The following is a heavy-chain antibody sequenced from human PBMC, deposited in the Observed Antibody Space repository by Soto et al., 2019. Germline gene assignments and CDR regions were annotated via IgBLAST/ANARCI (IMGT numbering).Heavy chain of an antibody. CDR2: VISASGSV. J-gene: IGHJ3*01. Sequence: QVQVVQSGAEVKKPGSSVKISCKASGRIFSSFPTSWVRQVPGQGLEWMGGVISASGSVTYAPQFQGRVTITAVTSAGIRYLELTSLTSEDTAIYYCAKVGSRDGYNYAFDQWGPGTMVSVSS. CDR1: GRIFSSFP. V-gene: IGHV1-69*06. CDR3: AKVGSRDGYNYAFDQ. D-gene: IGHD1-1*01.